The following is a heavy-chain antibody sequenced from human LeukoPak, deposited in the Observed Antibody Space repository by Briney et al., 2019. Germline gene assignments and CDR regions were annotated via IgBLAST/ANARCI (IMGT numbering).Heavy chain of an antibody. CDR3: ARGPSGYHNT. CDR1: GFTFSSYG. V-gene: IGHV3-23*01. D-gene: IGHD5-12*01. Sequence: GGFLRLSCAASGFTFSSYGMSWVRQAPGKGLEWVSAISGSGGSTYYADSVKGRFTISRDNSKNTLYLQMNSLRAEDTAVYYCARGPSGYHNTGGQGTLVTVSS. J-gene: IGHJ4*02. CDR2: ISGSGGST.